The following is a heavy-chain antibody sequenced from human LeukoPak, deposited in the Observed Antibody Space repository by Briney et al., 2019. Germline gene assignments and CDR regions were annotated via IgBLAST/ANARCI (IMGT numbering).Heavy chain of an antibody. CDR2: IYYSGSA. D-gene: IGHD3-10*01. CDR3: ARGFGDWGLSWFDP. Sequence: SEALSLTCTVSGGSFSSGSYYWSWIRQPPGKGLEWIGYIYYSGSAKYNPSLKSRVTISVDTSKNQFSLKLTSVTAADTAVYYCARGFGDWGLSWFDPWGQGTLVTVSS. V-gene: IGHV4-61*01. CDR1: GGSFSSGSYY. J-gene: IGHJ5*02.